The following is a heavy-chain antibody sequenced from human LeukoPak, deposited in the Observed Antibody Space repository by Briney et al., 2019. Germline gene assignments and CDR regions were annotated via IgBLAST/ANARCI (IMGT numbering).Heavy chain of an antibody. CDR3: ARNNSNGSEF. Sequence: SETLSLTCTVSGYSISGGYYWGWIRQPPGKGLEWIGTIFQSVSTYYNPSLKSRVTTSVDTSKNQFSLKLSSVTAADTAVYYCARNNSNGSEFWGQGTLVTVSS. D-gene: IGHD6-19*01. V-gene: IGHV4-38-2*02. CDR2: IFQSVST. J-gene: IGHJ4*02. CDR1: GYSISGGYY.